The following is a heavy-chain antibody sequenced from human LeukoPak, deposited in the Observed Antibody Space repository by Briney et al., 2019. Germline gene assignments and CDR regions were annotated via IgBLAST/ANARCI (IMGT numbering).Heavy chain of an antibody. J-gene: IGHJ4*02. V-gene: IGHV2-5*02. CDR3: ARSNYYSSGTYYNDY. CDR1: GFSLSTSGVA. Sequence: SSPTLVNPTQTLTLTCIFSGFSLSTSGVAVAWIRQPPGKALEWLALIYWDDDKRYSPSLKSRLTITKDTSKNHVVLTMTIMDPVDTATYYCARSNYYSSGTYYNDYWGQGAQVTVSS. D-gene: IGHD3-10*01. CDR2: IYWDDDK.